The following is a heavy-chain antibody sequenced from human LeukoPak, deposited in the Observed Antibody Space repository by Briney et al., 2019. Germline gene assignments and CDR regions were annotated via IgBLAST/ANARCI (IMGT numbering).Heavy chain of an antibody. D-gene: IGHD3-9*01. J-gene: IGHJ4*02. CDR1: GFDFSLYW. CDR3: ARVPKYYDVFALDY. V-gene: IGHV3-7*01. Sequence: PGGSLRLSCAASGFDFSLYWMTWVRQAPGKGLEWVANIKEDGSEKYYVESVKGRFTISRDNAKKSPSLQMNSLRAEDTAVYYCARVPKYYDVFALDYWGPGTLVTVSS. CDR2: IKEDGSEK.